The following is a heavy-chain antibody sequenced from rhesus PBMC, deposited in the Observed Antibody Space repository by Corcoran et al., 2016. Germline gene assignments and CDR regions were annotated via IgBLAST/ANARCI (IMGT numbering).Heavy chain of an antibody. V-gene: IGHV4-143*01. CDR3: ARGYYEDDYGYYYTPYYFDY. CDR2: IYGGSGST. D-gene: IGHD3S6*01. Sequence: QVQLQESGPAVVKPSETLSLTCAVSGGSISGYYLWSWIRQPPGKGLEWIGYIYGGSGSTSYNPSLKSRVIISLDTSRNQFSLNLSSVTAADTAVYYCARGYYEDDYGYYYTPYYFDYWGQGVLVTVSS. CDR1: GGSISGYY. J-gene: IGHJ4*01.